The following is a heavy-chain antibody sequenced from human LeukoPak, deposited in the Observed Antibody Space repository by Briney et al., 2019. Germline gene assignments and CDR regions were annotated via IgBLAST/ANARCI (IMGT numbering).Heavy chain of an antibody. CDR3: ARGFMARGCWFDP. D-gene: IGHD3-10*01. CDR1: GGTFSSYA. CDR2: IIPIFGTA. V-gene: IGHV1-69*13. J-gene: IGHJ5*02. Sequence: ASVNVSCKASGGTFSSYAISWVRQAPGQGLEWMGGIIPIFGTANYAQKFQGRVTITADVSTSTAYMELSSLRSEDTAVYYCARGFMARGCWFDPWGQGTLVTVSS.